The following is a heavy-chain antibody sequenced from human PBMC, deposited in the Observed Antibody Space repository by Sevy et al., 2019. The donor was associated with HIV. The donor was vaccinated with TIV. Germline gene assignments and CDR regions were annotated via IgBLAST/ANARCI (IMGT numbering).Heavy chain of an antibody. CDR3: ARGDIVVVPAAPHGYYGMDV. CDR1: GYTFTSYG. Sequence: ASVKVSCKASGYTFTSYGISWVRQAPGQGLEWMGWISAYNGNTNYAQKLQGRVTMTTDKSTSTAYMELRSLGSDDTAVYYCARGDIVVVPAAPHGYYGMDVWGQGTTVTVSS. J-gene: IGHJ6*02. CDR2: ISAYNGNT. D-gene: IGHD2-2*01. V-gene: IGHV1-18*01.